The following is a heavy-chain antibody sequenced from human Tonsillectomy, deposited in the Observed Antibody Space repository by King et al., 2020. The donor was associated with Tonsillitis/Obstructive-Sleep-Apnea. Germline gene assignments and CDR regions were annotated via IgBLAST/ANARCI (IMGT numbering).Heavy chain of an antibody. D-gene: IGHD5-18*01. V-gene: IGHV3-30*18. CDR2: ISYDGSNK. CDR3: AKGKFYAHTTMVA. J-gene: IGHJ5*02. Sequence: VQLVESGGGVVQPGRSLRLSCAASGFVFSNYGMHWVRQAPGKGLEWVAIISYDGSNKYYADSVKGRFTTSRDNFKHTLYLQMSSMRIEDTAVYYCAKGKFYAHTTMVAWGQGTLVTVSS. CDR1: GFVFSNYG.